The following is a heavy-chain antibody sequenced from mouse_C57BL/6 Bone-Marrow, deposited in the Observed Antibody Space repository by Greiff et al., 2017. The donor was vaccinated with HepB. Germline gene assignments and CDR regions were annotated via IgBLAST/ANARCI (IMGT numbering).Heavy chain of an antibody. J-gene: IGHJ1*03. CDR3: AERDFDV. Sequence: EVQVVESGGGLVKPGGSLKLSCAASGFTFSDYGMHWVRQAPEKGLEWVAYISSGSSTIYYADTVKGRFTISRDNAKNTLFLQMTSVRSDDTAMYYCAERDFDVWGTGTTVTVSS. CDR1: GFTFSDYG. CDR2: ISSGSSTI. V-gene: IGHV5-17*01.